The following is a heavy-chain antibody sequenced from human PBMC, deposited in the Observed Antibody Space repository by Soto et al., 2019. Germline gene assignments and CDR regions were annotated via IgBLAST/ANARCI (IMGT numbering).Heavy chain of an antibody. Sequence: PGGSLRLSCTAAGFTFSTYAMSWVRQAPGKGLEWVSVISGSGGNTYYADSVKGRFTISRDNSKKMLYLQMNSLRAEDTAVYYCAKMSSGGLYYNWFDSWGQGTLVTVSS. D-gene: IGHD6-19*01. CDR1: GFTFSTYA. CDR2: ISGSGGNT. CDR3: AKMSSGGLYYNWFDS. J-gene: IGHJ5*01. V-gene: IGHV3-23*01.